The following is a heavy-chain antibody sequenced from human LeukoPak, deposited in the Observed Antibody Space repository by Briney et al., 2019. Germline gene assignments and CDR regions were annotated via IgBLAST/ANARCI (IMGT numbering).Heavy chain of an antibody. CDR3: ARDSVVLRYFDWPTFDY. CDR2: ISSSSSYI. J-gene: IGHJ4*02. D-gene: IGHD3-9*01. V-gene: IGHV3-21*01. CDR1: GLTFSSYA. Sequence: GGSLRLSCAASGLTFSSYAMGWVRQAPGKGLEWVSSISSSSSYIYYADSVKGRFTISRDNAKNSLYLQMNSLRAEDTAVYYCARDSVVLRYFDWPTFDYWGQGTLVTVSS.